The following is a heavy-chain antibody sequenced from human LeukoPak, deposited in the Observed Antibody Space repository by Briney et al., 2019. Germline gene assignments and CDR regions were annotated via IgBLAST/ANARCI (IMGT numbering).Heavy chain of an antibody. CDR1: GGSISSYY. CDR2: IYYSGST. J-gene: IGHJ4*02. V-gene: IGHV4-59*12. CDR3: ARGPPSTLGYCSGGSCYSGAPYYFDY. Sequence: SETLSLTCTVSGGSISSYYWSWIRQPPGKGLEWIGYIYYSGSTNYNPSLKSRVTISVDRSKNQFSLKLSSVTAADTAVYYCARGPPSTLGYCSGGSCYSGAPYYFDYWGQGTLVTVSS. D-gene: IGHD2-15*01.